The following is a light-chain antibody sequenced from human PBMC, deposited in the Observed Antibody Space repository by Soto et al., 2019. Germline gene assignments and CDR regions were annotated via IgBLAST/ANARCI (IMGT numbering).Light chain of an antibody. CDR2: DVS. J-gene: IGLJ1*01. CDR3: SSYTSESTDV. V-gene: IGLV2-14*03. CDR1: SSDVGDYNY. Sequence: QSALTQPASVSGSPGQSITISCTGTSSDVGDYNYVFWYQQHPGKAPKLMIFDVSNRPSGVSNRFSGSKSGNTASLTTSGLQAEGEGDYYCSSYTSESTDVLGAGTKLTAL.